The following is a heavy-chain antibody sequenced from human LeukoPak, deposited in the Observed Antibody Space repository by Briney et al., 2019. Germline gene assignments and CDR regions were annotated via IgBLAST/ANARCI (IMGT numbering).Heavy chain of an antibody. CDR2: ISGSGGST. CDR3: AKAAYGDYVNWFDP. V-gene: IGHV3-23*01. CDR1: GFTFSSYA. Sequence: AGGSLRLSCAASGFTFSSYAMSWVRQAPGKGLEWFSAISGSGGSTYYADSVKGRFTISRDNSKNTLYLQMNSLRAEDTALYYCAKAAYGDYVNWFDPWGQGTLVTVSS. D-gene: IGHD4-17*01. J-gene: IGHJ5*02.